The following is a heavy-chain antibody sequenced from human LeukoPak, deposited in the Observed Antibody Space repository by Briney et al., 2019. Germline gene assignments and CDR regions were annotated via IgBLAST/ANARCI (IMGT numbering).Heavy chain of an antibody. D-gene: IGHD2-2*01. CDR2: IYYSGST. CDR1: GGSISSGGYS. Sequence: SQTLSLTCTVSGGSISSGGYSWSWIRQHPGKGLEWIGNIYYSGSTYYNPSLKSRVTLSIDTSKNQFSLKLSSMTAADTAVYYCARFIVVVPADAFDVWGQGTMVTVSS. CDR3: ARFIVVVPADAFDV. J-gene: IGHJ3*01. V-gene: IGHV4-31*03.